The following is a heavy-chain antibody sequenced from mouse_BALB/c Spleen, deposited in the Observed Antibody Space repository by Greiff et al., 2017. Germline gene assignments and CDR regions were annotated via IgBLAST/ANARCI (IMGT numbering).Heavy chain of an antibody. J-gene: IGHJ1*01. Sequence: VQLQQSGPELVKPGASVRISCKASGYTFTSYYIHWVKQRPGQGLEWIGWIYPGNVNTKYNEKFKGKATLTADKSSSTAYMQLSSLTSEDSAVYFCARWDYRYDYWYFDVWGAGTTVTVSS. CDR2: IYPGNVNT. V-gene: IGHV1S56*01. CDR3: ARWDYRYDYWYFDV. CDR1: GYTFTSYY. D-gene: IGHD2-14*01.